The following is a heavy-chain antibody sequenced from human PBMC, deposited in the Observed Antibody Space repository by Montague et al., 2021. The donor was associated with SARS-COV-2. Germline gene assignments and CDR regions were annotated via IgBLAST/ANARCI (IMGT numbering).Heavy chain of an antibody. CDR3: ARRGRKLLPVATTIGGFDI. D-gene: IGHD5-12*01. Sequence: SETLSLTCTVSGRSISSSSYYWGWIRQPPGKGLEWIGSIYYSGSTYYNPSLKSRVTISVDTSKNHFSLKLNSVTAADTAVYYCARRGRKLLPVATTIGGFDIWGQGTMVTVSS. CDR1: GRSISSSSYY. CDR2: IYYSGST. V-gene: IGHV4-39*02. J-gene: IGHJ3*02.